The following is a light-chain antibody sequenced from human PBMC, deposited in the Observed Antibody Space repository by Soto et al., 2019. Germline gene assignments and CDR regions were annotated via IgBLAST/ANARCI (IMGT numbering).Light chain of an antibody. CDR3: QHRSIWPVS. V-gene: IGKV3-11*01. CDR1: QSVSSY. J-gene: IGKJ5*01. CDR2: DAS. Sequence: EIVLTQSPATLSLSPGERATLFCRASQSVSSYLAWYQQKPGQAPRLLIFDASNRATGIPARFSGSGSVTDFTLTISSLEPEDFAVYYCQHRSIWPVSFGQGTRLEIK.